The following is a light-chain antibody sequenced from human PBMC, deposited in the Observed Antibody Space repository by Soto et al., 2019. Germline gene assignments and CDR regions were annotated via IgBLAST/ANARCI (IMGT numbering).Light chain of an antibody. CDR1: QGIINY. J-gene: IGKJ3*01. CDR3: QQLFMYPPT. V-gene: IGKV1-9*01. CDR2: GAS. Sequence: DIQLTQSPSSLSASVGDRVTITCRASQGIINYLAWYQQKPGKAPTLLIYGASTLKSVVPSMFGGSGSGTDFTLTGSRLHPEYFATYYFQQLFMYPPTFGPGTKVDIK.